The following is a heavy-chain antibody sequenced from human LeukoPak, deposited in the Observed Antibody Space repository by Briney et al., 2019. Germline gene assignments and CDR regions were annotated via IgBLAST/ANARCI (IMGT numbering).Heavy chain of an antibody. V-gene: IGHV3-53*01. CDR2: IYSAGNT. Sequence: QPWESLRLSCAASGFTVSSNYMSWVRQAPGKGLQWVSVIYSAGNTYYTHSVKGRFTISRDNSKNTLYLQMNSLRAEDTAVYYCARAPTYYDILTGDYYYYYYMDVWGKGTTVTVSS. CDR1: GFTVSSNY. J-gene: IGHJ6*03. CDR3: ARAPTYYDILTGDYYYYYYMDV. D-gene: IGHD3-9*01.